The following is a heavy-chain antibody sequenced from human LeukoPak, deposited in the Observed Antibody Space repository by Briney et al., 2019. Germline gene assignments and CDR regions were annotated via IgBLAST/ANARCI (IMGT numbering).Heavy chain of an antibody. CDR3: ARVASGSSSDFHY. V-gene: IGHV4-59*01. CDR1: GGSITNYY. Sequence: SETLSLTCTVSGGSITNYYWSWIRQPPGKGLEWMGYIYYSGSTNYNPSLKSRVTTSVDTSKNQFSLKLSSVTAADTAVYYCARVASGSSSDFHYGGQGTLVTVSS. D-gene: IGHD1-26*01. CDR2: IYYSGST. J-gene: IGHJ4*02.